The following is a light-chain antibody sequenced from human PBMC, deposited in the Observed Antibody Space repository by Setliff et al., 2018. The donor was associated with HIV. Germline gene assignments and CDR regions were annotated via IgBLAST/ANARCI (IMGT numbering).Light chain of an antibody. Sequence: QSALTQPASVSGSPGQSITISCTGTSSDIGSYNYVSWYQQHAGKAPKLMIFDVTNRPSGVSNRFSGSKSGNTASLTTSGLQAEDEADYYCSSYTTSRTLVFGGGTKVTVL. J-gene: IGLJ2*01. CDR3: SSYTTSRTLV. CDR1: SSDIGSYNY. V-gene: IGLV2-14*03. CDR2: DVT.